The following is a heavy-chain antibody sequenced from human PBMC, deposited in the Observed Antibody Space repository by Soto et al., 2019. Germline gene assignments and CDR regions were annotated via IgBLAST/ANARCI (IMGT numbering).Heavy chain of an antibody. CDR3: ARNLRNYYGMDV. CDR2: IYNSGST. J-gene: IGHJ6*02. Sequence: SETLSLTCTVSGGSVSSGTYYWSWIRQPPGKGLEWIGFIYNSGSTKYNPSLKSRVTISVDTSKNQFSLKLTSVTAADTAVYYCARNLRNYYGMDVWGQGXTVTVSS. V-gene: IGHV4-61*01. CDR1: GGSVSSGTYY.